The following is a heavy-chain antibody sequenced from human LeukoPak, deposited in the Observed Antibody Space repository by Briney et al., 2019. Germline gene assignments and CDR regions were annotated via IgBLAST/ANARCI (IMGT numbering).Heavy chain of an antibody. Sequence: GASVKVSCKASGYTFTSYGISWVRQAPGQGLEWMGWINPNNGDTDYAQKFQGRVTMTRDTSISTAYMELSRLRSDDTAVYYCARDFEGGNSVDYWGQGTLVTVSS. J-gene: IGHJ4*02. V-gene: IGHV1-2*02. CDR3: ARDFEGGNSVDY. CDR1: GYTFTSYG. CDR2: INPNNGDT. D-gene: IGHD4-23*01.